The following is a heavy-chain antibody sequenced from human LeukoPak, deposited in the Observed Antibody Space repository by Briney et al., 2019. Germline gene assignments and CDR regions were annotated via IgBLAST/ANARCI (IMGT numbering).Heavy chain of an antibody. J-gene: IGHJ4*02. CDR2: INHSGST. CDR1: GGSFSGYY. D-gene: IGHD5/OR15-5a*01. Sequence: SETLSLTCAVYGGSFSGYYWSWIRQPPGKGLEWIGEINHSGSTNYNPSLKSRVTTSVDTSKNQFSLELSSVTAADTAVYYCASVYDGRYFDYWGQGTLVTVSS. V-gene: IGHV4-34*01. CDR3: ASVYDGRYFDY.